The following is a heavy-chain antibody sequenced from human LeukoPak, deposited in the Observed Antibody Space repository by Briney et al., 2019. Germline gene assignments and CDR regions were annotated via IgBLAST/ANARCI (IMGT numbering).Heavy chain of an antibody. Sequence: SETLSLTCAVYGGSLSGYQWSWIRQPPGKGLVWIGEIKHGGGTNYNPSLKSRVTISVDTSKNQFSLKLSSVTAADTAVYYCARGHDTINFDYWGQGTLVTVSS. J-gene: IGHJ4*02. V-gene: IGHV4-34*01. CDR3: ARGHDTINFDY. CDR2: IKHGGGT. D-gene: IGHD5-24*01. CDR1: GGSLSGYQ.